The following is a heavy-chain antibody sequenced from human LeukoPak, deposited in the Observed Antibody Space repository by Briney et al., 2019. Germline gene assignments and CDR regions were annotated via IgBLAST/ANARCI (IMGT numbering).Heavy chain of an antibody. CDR3: ARDFPPYVLDAFDI. CDR2: IKQDGSDT. D-gene: IGHD3-16*01. J-gene: IGHJ3*02. V-gene: IGHV3-7*01. CDR1: GFIFRNYW. Sequence: PGGSLRLSCTASGFIFRNYWMSWVRQAPGKGLEWVANIKQDGSDTYYVDSVKGRFTISRDNAKNSLYLQMNSLRVEDTAVYYCARDFPPYVLDAFDIWGQGTMVTVSS.